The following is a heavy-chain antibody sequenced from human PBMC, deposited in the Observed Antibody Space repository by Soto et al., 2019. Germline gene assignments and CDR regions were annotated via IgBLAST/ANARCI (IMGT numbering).Heavy chain of an antibody. CDR1: GFTFSSYG. J-gene: IGHJ6*02. V-gene: IGHV3-30*03. Sequence: QVQLVESGGGVVQPGRSLRLSCAASGFTFSSYGMHWVRQAPGKGLEWVAVISYDGSNKYYADSVKGRFTISRDNSKSTLYLQMNSLRAEDTAVYYCARAEKYSYGTKHGMDVWGQGTTVTVSS. D-gene: IGHD5-18*01. CDR3: ARAEKYSYGTKHGMDV. CDR2: ISYDGSNK.